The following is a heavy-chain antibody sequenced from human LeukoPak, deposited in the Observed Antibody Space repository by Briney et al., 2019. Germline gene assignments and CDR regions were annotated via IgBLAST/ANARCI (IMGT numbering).Heavy chain of an antibody. Sequence: ASVKVSCKASGYTFTSYDISWVRQATGQGLEWMGWMNPNSGNTGYAQKSQGRVTITRNTSISTAYMELSSLRSEDTAVYYCARRLVGSLDYYYYMDVWGKGTTVTVSS. J-gene: IGHJ6*03. CDR3: ARRLVGSLDYYYYMDV. CDR1: GYTFTSYD. V-gene: IGHV1-8*03. D-gene: IGHD1-1*01. CDR2: MNPNSGNT.